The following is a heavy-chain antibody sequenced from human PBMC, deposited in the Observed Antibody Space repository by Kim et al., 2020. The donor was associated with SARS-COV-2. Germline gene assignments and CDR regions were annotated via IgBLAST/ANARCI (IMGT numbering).Heavy chain of an antibody. D-gene: IGHD3-3*01. Sequence: ASVKVSCKASGYTFTSYGFTWVRQAPGQGLEWMGWISAYNGNTNYAQKFQGRVTMTTDTSTSTAYMELRSLRSDDTAVYYCARDPSRLIFGVNNHFVYWGQGTLVTVSS. V-gene: IGHV1-18*01. J-gene: IGHJ4*02. CDR3: ARDPSRLIFGVNNHFVY. CDR1: GYTFTSYG. CDR2: ISAYNGNT.